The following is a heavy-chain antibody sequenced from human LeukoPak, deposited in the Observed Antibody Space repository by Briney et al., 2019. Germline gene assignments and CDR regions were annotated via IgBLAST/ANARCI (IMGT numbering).Heavy chain of an antibody. D-gene: IGHD4-17*01. J-gene: IGHJ4*02. CDR1: GYSFTSYW. CDR2: IYPGDSDT. CDR3: ARLLTYGDYALDC. V-gene: IGHV5-51*01. Sequence: GEFLKISCKGTGYSFTSYWIGWVRQMPGKGLEWMGMIYPGDSDTRYSPSFQGQVTISGDKSISTAYLQWSSLKASDTAMYYCARLLTYGDYALDCWGQGTLVTVSS.